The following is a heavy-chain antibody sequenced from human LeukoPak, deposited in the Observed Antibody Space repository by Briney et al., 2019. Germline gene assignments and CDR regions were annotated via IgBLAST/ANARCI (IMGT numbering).Heavy chain of an antibody. D-gene: IGHD2-15*01. J-gene: IGHJ4*02. CDR1: GFTFSNYG. V-gene: IGHV3-30*03. Sequence: PGRSLRLSCTASGFTFSNYGMHWVRQAPGKGLDWVAIISDDGSNKYYADSVKGRFTISKDNSKNTLYLQMNSLRAEDTAVYYCARDLGYCSGGSCYPRGFDYWGQGTLVTVSS. CDR2: ISDDGSNK. CDR3: ARDLGYCSGGSCYPRGFDY.